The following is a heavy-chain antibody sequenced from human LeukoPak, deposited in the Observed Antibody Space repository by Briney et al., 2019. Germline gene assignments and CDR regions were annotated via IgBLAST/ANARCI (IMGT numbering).Heavy chain of an antibody. V-gene: IGHV3-23*01. J-gene: IGHJ6*02. CDR2: ISGSGGST. D-gene: IGHD6-19*01. Sequence: GGSLRLSCAASGFTFSSYAMSWVRQAPGKGLEWVSAISGSGGSTYYADSVKGRFTISRDNSKNTLYLQMNSLRAEDTAVYYCAKDAGTGWYQYYYGMDVWGQGTTVTVS. CDR1: GFTFSSYA. CDR3: AKDAGTGWYQYYYGMDV.